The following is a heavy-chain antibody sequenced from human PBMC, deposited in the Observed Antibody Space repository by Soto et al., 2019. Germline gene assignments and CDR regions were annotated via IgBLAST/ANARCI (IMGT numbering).Heavy chain of an antibody. CDR2: IYWDDDK. D-gene: IGHD3-3*01. J-gene: IGHJ3*02. V-gene: IGHV2-5*02. Sequence: SGPTLVNPTQTLTLTCTFSGFSLSTSGVGVGWIRQPPGKALEWLALIYWDDDKRYSPSLKSRLTITKDTSKNQVVLTMANMEPVDTATYYCAHSPLNYDFWSGPTADAFDIWGQGTMVTVSS. CDR1: GFSLSTSGVG. CDR3: AHSPLNYDFWSGPTADAFDI.